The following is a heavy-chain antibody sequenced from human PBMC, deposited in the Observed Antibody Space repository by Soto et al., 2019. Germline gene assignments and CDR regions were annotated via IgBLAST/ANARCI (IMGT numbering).Heavy chain of an antibody. CDR1: GYTFSTHA. Sequence: ASVKVSWKASGYTFSTHAMHWVRQAPGQSLEWMGWINGGTGQTKHSHRFQDRVTITRDTSASTAYMELSSLRSEDTAVHYCARGKGMEENYYYYGLDIWGQGTTVTVSS. D-gene: IGHD1-1*01. V-gene: IGHV1-3*01. J-gene: IGHJ6*02. CDR3: ARGKGMEENYYYYGLDI. CDR2: INGGTGQT.